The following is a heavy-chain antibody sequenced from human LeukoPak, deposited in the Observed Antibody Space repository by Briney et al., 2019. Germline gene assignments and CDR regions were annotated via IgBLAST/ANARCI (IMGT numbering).Heavy chain of an antibody. Sequence: GGSLRLSCAASGFTFSNAWMSWVRQAPGKGLEWVGRIKSKTDGRTTDYAAPVKGRFTISRDDSKNTLYLQMNSLKTEDTALYYCARERYDSSGSYYYYGMDVWGQGTTVTVSS. V-gene: IGHV3-15*01. CDR3: ARERYDSSGSYYYYGMDV. D-gene: IGHD3-22*01. CDR2: IKSKTDGRTT. CDR1: GFTFSNAW. J-gene: IGHJ6*02.